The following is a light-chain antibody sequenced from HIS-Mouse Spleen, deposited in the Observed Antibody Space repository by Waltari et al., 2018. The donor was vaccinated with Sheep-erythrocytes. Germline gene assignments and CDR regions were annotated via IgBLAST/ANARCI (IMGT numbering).Light chain of an antibody. V-gene: IGKV3-11*01. CDR3: QQRSNWYT. CDR1: QSVSSY. Sequence: EIVLTQSPATLSLSPGERATLSCRASQSVSSYLAWCQQKPGQAPRLLIYDASNRATGIPARFSGSESGTDFTLTISSLEPEDFAVYYCQQRSNWYTFGQGTKLEIK. J-gene: IGKJ2*01. CDR2: DAS.